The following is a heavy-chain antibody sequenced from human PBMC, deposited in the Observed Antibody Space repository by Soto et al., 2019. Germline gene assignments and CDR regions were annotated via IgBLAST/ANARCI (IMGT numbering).Heavy chain of an antibody. CDR1: GGSISSGGYY. CDR2: IYYSGST. CDR3: ARGIAAAGTRFDY. V-gene: IGHV4-31*03. J-gene: IGHJ4*02. D-gene: IGHD6-13*01. Sequence: QVQLQESGPGLVKPSQTLSLTCTVSGGSISSGGYYWSWIRQHPGKGLEWIGYIYYSGSTYYNPSLKSRITISVDTSKNQFSLKLSSVTAADTAVYYCARGIAAAGTRFDYWGQGTLVTVSS.